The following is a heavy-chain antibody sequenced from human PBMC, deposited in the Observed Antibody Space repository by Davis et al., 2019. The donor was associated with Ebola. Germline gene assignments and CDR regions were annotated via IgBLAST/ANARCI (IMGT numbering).Heavy chain of an antibody. J-gene: IGHJ4*02. Sequence: SETLSLTCTVSGGSISSSSYYWGWIRQPPGKGLEWIGSIYYSGSTNYNPSLKSRVTISVDTSKNQFSLKLSSVTAADTAVYYCARELLWFGEIFGYYFDYWGQGTLVTVSS. CDR3: ARELLWFGEIFGYYFDY. D-gene: IGHD3-10*01. CDR2: IYYSGST. CDR1: GGSISSSSYY. V-gene: IGHV4-39*02.